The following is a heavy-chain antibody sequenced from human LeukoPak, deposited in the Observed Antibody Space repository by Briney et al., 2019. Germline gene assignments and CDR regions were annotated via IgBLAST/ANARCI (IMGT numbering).Heavy chain of an antibody. CDR3: TRLMDYYDSSGPDY. CDR1: GFTFNNYG. D-gene: IGHD3-22*01. Sequence: GGSLRLSCAASGFTFNNYGMHWVRQAPGKGLEWVAFISYDGSNKYYADSVKGRFTISRDNSKNTLYVQMNSLRAEDTAVYYCTRLMDYYDSSGPDYWGQGTLVTVSS. J-gene: IGHJ4*02. CDR2: ISYDGSNK. V-gene: IGHV3-30*03.